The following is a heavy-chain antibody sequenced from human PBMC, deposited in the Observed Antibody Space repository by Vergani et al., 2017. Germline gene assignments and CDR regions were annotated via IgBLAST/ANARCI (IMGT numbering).Heavy chain of an antibody. J-gene: IGHJ4*02. CDR3: ARRGIYGSGSYRPFDY. Sequence: QVQLQESGPGLVEPSETLSLTCAVSGYSIRNGYYWGWIRQPPGKGLEWIGSIYHSGSTNYNPSLKSRVTISVDTSKNQFSLKLSSVTAADTAVYYCARRGIYGSGSYRPFDYWGQGTLVTVSS. CDR2: IYHSGST. CDR1: GYSIRNGYY. V-gene: IGHV4-38-2*01. D-gene: IGHD3-10*01.